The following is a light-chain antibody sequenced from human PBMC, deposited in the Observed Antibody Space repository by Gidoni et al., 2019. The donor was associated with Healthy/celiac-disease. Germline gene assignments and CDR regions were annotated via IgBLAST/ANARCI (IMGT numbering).Light chain of an antibody. CDR1: SSNIGSNY. V-gene: IGLV1-47*01. CDR3: AAWDDSLSGGV. Sequence: QSVLTQTPSASGTPGQRVTISCSGSSSNIGSNYVYWYQQLPGTAPKLLIYRNNQRPSGVPDRLSGSKSGTSASLAISGLRSEDEADYYCAAWDDSLSGGVFGTGTKVTVL. J-gene: IGLJ1*01. CDR2: RNN.